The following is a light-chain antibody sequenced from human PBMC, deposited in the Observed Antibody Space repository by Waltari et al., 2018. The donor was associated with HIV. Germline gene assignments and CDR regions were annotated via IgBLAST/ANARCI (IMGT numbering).Light chain of an antibody. V-gene: IGLV2-14*01. J-gene: IGLJ2*01. CDR3: TSYASSSAVL. Sequence: QSALTQPATVSGSPGQSITLSCTRGSNDVGGYNYVSYDQHLPGKAPKLVSYEVRNRPSGVSNRFSGSKSGNTASLTISGLQAEDEADYNCTSYASSSAVLFGGGNKLTVL. CDR2: EVR. CDR1: SNDVGGYNY.